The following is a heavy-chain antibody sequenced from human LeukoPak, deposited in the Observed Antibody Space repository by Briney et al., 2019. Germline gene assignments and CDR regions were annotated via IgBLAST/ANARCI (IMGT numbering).Heavy chain of an antibody. CDR3: ARLARVAAAGSYSYHSLDV. V-gene: IGHV4-31*03. D-gene: IGHD6-13*01. CDR1: GGSISSGGYY. Sequence: SETLSLTCTVSGGSISSGGYYWSWIRQHPGKGLEWIGYVYYSGSTYYNPSLKSRVTISVDTSKNQFSLKLSSVTAADTAIYYCARLARVAAAGSYSYHSLDVWGQGTTVTVSS. CDR2: VYYSGST. J-gene: IGHJ6*02.